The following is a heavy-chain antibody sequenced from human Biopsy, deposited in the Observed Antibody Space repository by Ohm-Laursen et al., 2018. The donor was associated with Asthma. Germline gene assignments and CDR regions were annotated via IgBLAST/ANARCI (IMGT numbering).Heavy chain of an antibody. CDR2: IWYDGRKK. V-gene: IGHV3-33*08. J-gene: IGHJ6*02. CDR1: RFTYE. D-gene: IGHD6-6*01. CDR3: ARKIAARGGMGV. Sequence: SLRLSCSASRFTYEMHWVRQAPGKGLEWVSFIWYDGRKKTYADSVKGRFTISRDNSKNTLYLQMNSLRAEDTAVYYCARKIAARGGMGVWGQGTTVTVSS.